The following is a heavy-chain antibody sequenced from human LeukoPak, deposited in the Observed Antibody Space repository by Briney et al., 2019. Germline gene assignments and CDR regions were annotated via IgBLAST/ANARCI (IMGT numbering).Heavy chain of an antibody. CDR3: ARDRAFGGTYDY. CDR1: GYTFTAYY. CDR2: INPSGGST. V-gene: IGHV1-46*01. D-gene: IGHD3-16*01. Sequence: GASVKVSCKASGYTFTAYYLHWVRQAPGQGLEWMGIINPSGGSTSYAQKFQGRVTMTRDMSTSTVYMELSSLRSEDTAVYYCARDRAFGGTYDYWGQGTLVTVSS. J-gene: IGHJ4*02.